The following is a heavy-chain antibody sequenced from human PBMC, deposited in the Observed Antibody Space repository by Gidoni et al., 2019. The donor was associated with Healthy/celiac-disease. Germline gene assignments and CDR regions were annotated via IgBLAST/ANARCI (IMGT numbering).Heavy chain of an antibody. CDR3: ARGYLAMVRGGSDY. V-gene: IGHV4-34*01. CDR1: ASSFIGYY. CDR2: INHSGST. J-gene: IGHJ4*02. Sequence: QVQLKQWGAGLLKPSEALSLTCAVYASSFIGYYWTWIRKPPGKGLEWIGEINHSGSTNFNPSLKSRVTRSVDTSKNQFSLKLSSVTAADTAVYYCARGYLAMVRGGSDYWGQGTLVTVSS. D-gene: IGHD3-10*01.